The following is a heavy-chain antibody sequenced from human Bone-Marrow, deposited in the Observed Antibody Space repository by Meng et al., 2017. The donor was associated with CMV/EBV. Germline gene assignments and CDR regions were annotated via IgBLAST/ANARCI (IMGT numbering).Heavy chain of an antibody. V-gene: IGHV3-23*01. D-gene: IGHD2-2*01. CDR2: IGGNGGGK. Sequence: SCAASGFIFDKCDRSWARQAPGKGLGWVSGIGGNGGGKYVAGSVKGRFSISRDNSKNTLSLHMSSLRAEDTAFYFCVTVRPAATFSHWGQGALVTVSS. CDR1: GFIFDKCD. CDR3: VTVRPAATFSH. J-gene: IGHJ4*02.